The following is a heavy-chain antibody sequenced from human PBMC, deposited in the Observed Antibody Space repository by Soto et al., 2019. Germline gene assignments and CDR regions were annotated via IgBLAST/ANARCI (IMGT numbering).Heavy chain of an antibody. Sequence: SETLSLTCAVYGGSFSGYYWSWIRQPPGKGLEWIGNIYYTGSTNYNPSLKTRVTISVDTSKNQFSLKLTSVSAADTAVYFCASQTANYYGSASYYLPFDYWGQGTLVTVSS. V-gene: IGHV4-59*01. CDR2: IYYTGST. CDR1: GGSFSGYY. CDR3: ASQTANYYGSASYYLPFDY. J-gene: IGHJ4*02. D-gene: IGHD3-10*01.